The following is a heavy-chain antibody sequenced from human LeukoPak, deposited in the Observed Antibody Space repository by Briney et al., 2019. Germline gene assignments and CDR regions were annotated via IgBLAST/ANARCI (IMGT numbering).Heavy chain of an antibody. CDR2: ISYDGSNK. Sequence: GRSLRLSCAASGFTFSSYGMHWVRQAPGKGLEWVAVISYDGSNKYYADSVKGRFTISRDNSKNTLYLHMNSLRAEDTAVYYCARDLGYMEWLGVLDIWGQGTMVTVSS. CDR1: GFTFSSYG. V-gene: IGHV3-30*03. J-gene: IGHJ3*02. CDR3: ARDLGYMEWLGVLDI. D-gene: IGHD3-3*01.